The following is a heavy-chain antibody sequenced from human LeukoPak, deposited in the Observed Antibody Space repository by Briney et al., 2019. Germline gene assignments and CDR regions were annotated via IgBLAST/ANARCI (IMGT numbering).Heavy chain of an antibody. CDR2: ISAYNGNT. J-gene: IGHJ4*02. Sequence: ASVKVSCKASGYTFTSYGISWVRQAPGQGLEWMGWISAYNGNTNYAQKLQGRVTMTTDTSTSTAYMELRSLRSDDTAVYYCARTLPSGYCSGGSCRPFDYWGQGTLVTVSS. D-gene: IGHD2-15*01. CDR3: ARTLPSGYCSGGSCRPFDY. CDR1: GYTFTSYG. V-gene: IGHV1-18*01.